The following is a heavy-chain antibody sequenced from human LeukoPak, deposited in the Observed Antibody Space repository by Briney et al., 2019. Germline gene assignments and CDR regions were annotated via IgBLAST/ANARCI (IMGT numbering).Heavy chain of an antibody. CDR3: ARRRGYSNKEAFDY. V-gene: IGHV4-59*08. CDR2: ISDSGST. CDR1: GGSISSHY. D-gene: IGHD5-12*01. J-gene: IGHJ4*02. Sequence: PSETLSLTCTVSGGSISSHYWSWIRQPPGKGLEWIGYISDSGSTNYNPSLKSRVTISLDTSKNQFSLKLNSVTAADTAVYYCARRRGYSNKEAFDYWGQGTLVTVSS.